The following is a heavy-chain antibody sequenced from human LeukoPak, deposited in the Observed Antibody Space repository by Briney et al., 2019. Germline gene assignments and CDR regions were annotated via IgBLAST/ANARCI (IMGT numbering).Heavy chain of an antibody. D-gene: IGHD2-21*01. J-gene: IGHJ5*02. CDR3: ATVASPGTLFDP. V-gene: IGHV1-24*01. CDR1: GYTLTELS. Sequence: ASVKVSCKVSGYTLTELSMHWVRQAPGKGLEWMGGFDPEDGETIYAQKFQGRVTMTEDTSTDTAYMELSSLRSEDTAVYYCATVASPGTLFDPWGQGTLVTVSS. CDR2: FDPEDGET.